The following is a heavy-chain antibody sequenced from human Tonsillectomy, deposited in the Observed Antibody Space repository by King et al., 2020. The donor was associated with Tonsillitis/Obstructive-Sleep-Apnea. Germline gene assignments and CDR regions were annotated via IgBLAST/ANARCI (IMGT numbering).Heavy chain of an antibody. J-gene: IGHJ6*02. D-gene: IGHD3-3*01. V-gene: IGHV4-39*07. Sequence: VQLQESGPGLVKPSETLSLTCTVSGGSISSSSYYWGWIRQPPGKGLEWIGSIYYSGSTYYNPSLKSRVTISVDTSKNQFSLKLSSVTAADTAVYYCATDYGPPDDLWSGDTPQSGYYYYYGMDVWGQGTTVTVSS. CDR1: GGSISSSSYY. CDR3: ATDYGPPDDLWSGDTPQSGYYYYYGMDV. CDR2: IYYSGST.